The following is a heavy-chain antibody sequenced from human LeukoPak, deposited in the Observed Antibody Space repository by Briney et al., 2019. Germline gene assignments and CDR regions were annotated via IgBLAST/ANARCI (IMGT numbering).Heavy chain of an antibody. CDR3: AAGGVRITYNWFDP. Sequence: PSETLSLTCTVSGDSISSSTYYWGWIRQPPGKGLERIGEINHSGSTNYNPSLKSRVTISVDTSKNQFSLKLSSVTAADTAVYYCAAGGVRITYNWFDPWGQGTLVTVSS. CDR2: INHSGST. D-gene: IGHD3-10*01. CDR1: GDSISSSTYY. J-gene: IGHJ5*02. V-gene: IGHV4-39*07.